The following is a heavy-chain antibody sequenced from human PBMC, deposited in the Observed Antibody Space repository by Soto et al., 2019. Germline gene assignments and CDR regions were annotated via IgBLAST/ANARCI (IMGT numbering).Heavy chain of an antibody. D-gene: IGHD3-3*01. CDR3: ASRRITIFGVVPQAYDAFDI. CDR1: GFTVSSNY. J-gene: IGHJ3*02. Sequence: PGGSLRLCCAASGFTVSSNYMSWVRQAPGKGLEWVSVIYSGGSTYYADSVKGRFTISRDNSKNTLYLQMNSLRAEDTAVYYCASRRITIFGVVPQAYDAFDIWGQGTMVTVSS. V-gene: IGHV3-66*01. CDR2: IYSGGST.